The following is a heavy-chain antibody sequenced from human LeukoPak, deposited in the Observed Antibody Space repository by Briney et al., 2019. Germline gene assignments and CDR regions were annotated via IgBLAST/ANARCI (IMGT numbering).Heavy chain of an antibody. CDR2: ISGSGGST. CDR1: GFTFSSYA. CDR3: AKLGTTPHYYYYYYGMDV. J-gene: IGHJ6*02. V-gene: IGHV3-23*01. D-gene: IGHD4-17*01. Sequence: PGGSLRLSCAASGFTFSSYAMSWVRQAPGKGLEWVSAISGSGGSTYYADSVKGRFTISRGNSKNTLYLQMNSLRAEDTAVYYCAKLGTTPHYYYYYYGMDVWGQGTTVTVSS.